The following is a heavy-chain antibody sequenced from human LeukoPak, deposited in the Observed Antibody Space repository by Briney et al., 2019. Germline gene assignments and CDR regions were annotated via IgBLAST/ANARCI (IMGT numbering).Heavy chain of an antibody. D-gene: IGHD2-2*01. J-gene: IGHJ5*02. CDR3: ARSIGYCSSTSCYNWFDP. CDR1: GFTFSSYS. CDR2: ISSSSSTI. V-gene: IGHV3-48*01. Sequence: GGSLRLSCAASGFTFSSYSMNWVRQAPGKGPEWVSYISSSSSTIYYADSVKGRFTISRDNAKNSLYLQMNGLRAEDTAVYYCARSIGYCSSTSCYNWFDPWGQGTLVTVSS.